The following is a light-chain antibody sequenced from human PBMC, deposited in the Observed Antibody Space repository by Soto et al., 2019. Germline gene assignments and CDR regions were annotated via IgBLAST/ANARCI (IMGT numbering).Light chain of an antibody. CDR1: QSVSSS. CDR2: GAS. Sequence: EIVMTQSPATLSVSPGERATLSCRASQSVSSSLAWYQQKPGQAPRLLIYGASTKATGIPARFSGSGSGTEFTLTISSLPSEDFAVYYCQQYNNWPPFTFGPGTKVDIK. J-gene: IGKJ3*01. V-gene: IGKV3-15*01. CDR3: QQYNNWPPFT.